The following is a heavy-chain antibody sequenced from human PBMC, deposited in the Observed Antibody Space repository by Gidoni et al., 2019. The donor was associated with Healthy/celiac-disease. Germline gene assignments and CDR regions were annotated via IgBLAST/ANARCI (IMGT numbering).Heavy chain of an antibody. CDR1: GYTFPSYD. CDR3: ARGMRSWSPVRAFDI. V-gene: IGHV1-8*01. D-gene: IGHD6-13*01. CDR2: MNTNSGKT. Sequence: QVQLVQSGAEVQKPGASVKVSCKASGYTFPSYDINWVRQATGQGLEWMGWMNTNSGKTGYAQKFQGRVTMTRNTSISTAYMELSSLRSEDTAVYYCARGMRSWSPVRAFDIWGQGTMVTVSS. J-gene: IGHJ3*02.